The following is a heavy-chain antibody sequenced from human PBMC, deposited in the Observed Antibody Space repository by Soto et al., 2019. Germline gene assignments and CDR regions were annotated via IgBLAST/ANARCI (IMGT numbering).Heavy chain of an antibody. D-gene: IGHD3-10*01. CDR3: ARVPPSLVGSPFDP. J-gene: IGHJ5*02. Sequence: PVGSLRLSCAASGFTFSSYSMNWVRQAPGKGLEWVSSISSSSSYIYYADSVKGRFTISRDNAKNSLYLQMNSLRAEDTAVYYCARVPPSLVGSPFDPWGQGTLVTVSS. CDR2: ISSSSSYI. V-gene: IGHV3-21*01. CDR1: GFTFSSYS.